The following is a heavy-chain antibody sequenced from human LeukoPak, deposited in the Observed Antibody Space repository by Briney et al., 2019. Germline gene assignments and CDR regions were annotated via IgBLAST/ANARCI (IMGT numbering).Heavy chain of an antibody. CDR3: AKGRKYSSRNFDY. CDR2: ISYDGSNK. D-gene: IGHD6-13*01. Sequence: GGSLRLSCAASGFTFSSYGMHWVRQAPGKGLEWVAVISYDGSNKYYADSVKGRFTISRDNSKNTLYLQMNSLRAEDTAVYYCAKGRKYSSRNFDYWGQGTLVTVSS. J-gene: IGHJ4*02. CDR1: GFTFSSYG. V-gene: IGHV3-30*18.